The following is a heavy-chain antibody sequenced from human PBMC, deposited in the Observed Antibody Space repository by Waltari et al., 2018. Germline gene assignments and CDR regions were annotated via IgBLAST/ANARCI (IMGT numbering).Heavy chain of an antibody. CDR2: IYYSGST. V-gene: IGHV4-39*07. CDR3: AGRGNCSGGSCYSDWYFDL. Sequence: QLQLQESGPGLVKPSETLSLTCTVSGGSISSSSYYWGWIRQPPGKGLEWIGSIYYSGSTYDNPSLKSRVTISVDTSKNQFSLKLSSVTAADTAVYYCAGRGNCSGGSCYSDWYFDLWGRGTLVTVSS. CDR1: GGSISSSSYY. J-gene: IGHJ2*01. D-gene: IGHD2-15*01.